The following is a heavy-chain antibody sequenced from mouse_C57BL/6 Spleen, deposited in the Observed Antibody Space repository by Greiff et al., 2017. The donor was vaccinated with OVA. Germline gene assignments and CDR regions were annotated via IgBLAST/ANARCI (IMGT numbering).Heavy chain of an antibody. J-gene: IGHJ1*03. CDR2: ISGGGGNT. CDR1: GFTFSSYT. V-gene: IGHV5-9*01. CDR3: ARLDSSPYWYFDV. Sequence: EVMLVESGGGLVKPGGSLKLSCAASGFTFSSYTMSWVRQTPEKRLEWVATISGGGGNTYYPDSVKGRFTISRDNAKNTLYLQMSSLRSEDTALYDCARLDSSPYWYFDVWGTGTTGTVSS. D-gene: IGHD1-1*01.